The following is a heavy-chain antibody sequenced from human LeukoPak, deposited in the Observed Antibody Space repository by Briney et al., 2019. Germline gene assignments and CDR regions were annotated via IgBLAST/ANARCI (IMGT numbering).Heavy chain of an antibody. CDR2: IYYSGST. J-gene: IGHJ4*02. Sequence: SETLSLTCTVSGGSISSYYWSWIRQPPGKGLNGIGYIYYSGSTNYNPSLKSRVTISVDTSKNQFSLKLSSVTAADTAVYYCARGRGSSGYYRIFDYWGQGTLVTVSS. CDR1: GGSISSYY. CDR3: ARGRGSSGYYRIFDY. V-gene: IGHV4-59*12. D-gene: IGHD3-22*01.